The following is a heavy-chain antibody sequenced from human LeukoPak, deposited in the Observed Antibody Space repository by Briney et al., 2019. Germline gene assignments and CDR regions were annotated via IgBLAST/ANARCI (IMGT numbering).Heavy chain of an antibody. V-gene: IGHV4-59*01. D-gene: IGHD6-13*01. CDR1: GGSISSYY. Sequence: SETLSLTCTVSGGSISSYYWSWIRQPPGKGLEWIGYIYYSGSTNYNPSLKSRVTISVDTSKNQFSLKLSSVTAADTAVYYCAKGLIMAVAGRGEFHYWGQGTLVTVSS. J-gene: IGHJ4*02. CDR2: IYYSGST. CDR3: AKGLIMAVAGRGEFHY.